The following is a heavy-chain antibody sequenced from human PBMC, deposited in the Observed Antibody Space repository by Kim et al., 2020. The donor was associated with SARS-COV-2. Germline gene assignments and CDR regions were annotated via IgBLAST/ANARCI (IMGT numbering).Heavy chain of an antibody. CDR2: IGTAGDT. Sequence: GGSLRLSCAASGFTFSSYDMHWVRQATGKGLEWVSAIGTAGDTYYPGSVKGRFTISRENAKNSLYLQMNSLRAVDTAVYYCARAYRPYQLLVGYYYYGMDVWGQGTTVTVSS. D-gene: IGHD2-2*01. V-gene: IGHV3-13*01. CDR3: ARAYRPYQLLVGYYYYGMDV. J-gene: IGHJ6*02. CDR1: GFTFSSYD.